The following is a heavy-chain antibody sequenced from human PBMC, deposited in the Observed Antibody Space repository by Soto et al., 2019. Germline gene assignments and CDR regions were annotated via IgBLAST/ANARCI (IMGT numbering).Heavy chain of an antibody. J-gene: IGHJ5*02. Sequence: QVQLVQSGAEVRMPGSSVKVSCKASGGTFSTYPINWVRQAPGQGLEWMGGIIPLFGTTNYAQKFKGRVTITADESTSTAYMELSSLRAEDAAVYYCARGATHGSSWYSWFDPWGQGTLVTVSS. CDR3: ARGATHGSSWYSWFDP. D-gene: IGHD6-13*01. V-gene: IGHV1-69*01. CDR1: GGTFSTYP. CDR2: IIPLFGTT.